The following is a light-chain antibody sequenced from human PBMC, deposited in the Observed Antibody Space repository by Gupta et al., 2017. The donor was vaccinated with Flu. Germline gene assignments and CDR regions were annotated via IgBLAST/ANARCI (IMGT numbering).Light chain of an antibody. CDR3: QQSYSTLYT. Sequence: SLSASVGDRVTITCRATQSISSYLNWFQQKPGKAPKALIYTASNLQSGVPSRFSGSGSGTDFTLTISSLQAEDAATYYCQQSYSTLYTFGQ. CDR1: QSISSY. CDR2: TAS. V-gene: IGKV1-39*01. J-gene: IGKJ2*01.